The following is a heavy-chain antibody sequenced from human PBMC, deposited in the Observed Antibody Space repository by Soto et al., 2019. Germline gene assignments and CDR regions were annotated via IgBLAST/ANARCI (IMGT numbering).Heavy chain of an antibody. CDR3: ERHSSGYYYFDY. CDR2: IYHSGST. D-gene: IGHD3-22*01. Sequence: PSETLSLTCAVSGGSISSSNWWSWVRQPPGKGLEWIGEIYHSGSTNYNPSLKSRVTISVDTSKNQFSLKLSSVTAADTAVYYCERHSSGYYYFDYWGQVTLVTV. J-gene: IGHJ4*02. CDR1: GGSISSSNW. V-gene: IGHV4-4*02.